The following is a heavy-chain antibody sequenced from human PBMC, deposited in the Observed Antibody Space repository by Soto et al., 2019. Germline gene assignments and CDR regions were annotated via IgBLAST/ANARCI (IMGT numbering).Heavy chain of an antibody. J-gene: IGHJ6*02. D-gene: IGHD2-2*01. CDR1: GFTFSSYG. CDR3: AKVPLVPAVRSYNGLDV. V-gene: IGHV3-30*18. Sequence: QVQLVESGGGVVQPGRSLRLSCAASGFTFSSYGMHWVRQAPGKGLEWVAVLSYDGSNKYYADSVKGRFTISRDNSKNTEYLQMDSRRAGDTAVYYGAKVPLVPAVRSYNGLDVWGQGTTVTVS. CDR2: LSYDGSNK.